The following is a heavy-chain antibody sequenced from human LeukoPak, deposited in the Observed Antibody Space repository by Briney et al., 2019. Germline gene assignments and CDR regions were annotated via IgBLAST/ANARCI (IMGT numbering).Heavy chain of an antibody. CDR3: ARGSAAGINLRTVGYYYYMDV. CDR1: GGTFSSYA. CDR2: IIPIFGTA. J-gene: IGHJ6*03. D-gene: IGHD6-13*01. V-gene: IGHV1-69*06. Sequence: GASVKVSCKASGGTFSSYAITWVRQAPGQGLEWMGGIIPIFGTANYAQKFQGRVTITADKSTSTAYMELSSLRSEDTAVYYCARGSAAGINLRTVGYYYYMDVWGKGTTATVSS.